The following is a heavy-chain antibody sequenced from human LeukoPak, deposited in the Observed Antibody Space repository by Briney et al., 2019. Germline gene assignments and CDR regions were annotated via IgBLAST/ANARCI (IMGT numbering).Heavy chain of an antibody. J-gene: IGHJ4*02. CDR1: GFTLSSYS. D-gene: IGHD6-19*01. CDR3: VKDRYPISSGWFDY. V-gene: IGHV3-21*01. Sequence: GGSLRLSCAASGFTLSSYSMNWVRQAPGKGLEWVSSISSSSSYIYYADSVKGRFTISRDNAKNSLHPQMNSLRAEDTAVYYCVKDRYPISSGWFDYWGQGTLVTVSS. CDR2: ISSSSSYI.